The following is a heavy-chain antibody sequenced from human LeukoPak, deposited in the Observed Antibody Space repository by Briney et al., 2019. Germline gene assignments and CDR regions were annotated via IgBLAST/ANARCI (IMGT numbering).Heavy chain of an antibody. V-gene: IGHV4-39*01. Sequence: SETLSLTCTVSGGSISSSTYFWGWIRQPPGRGLEWIGNIYYSGSTYYNPSLKSRVTISVDTSKNQFSLKLSSVTAADTAVYYCARVIRLQRGPQDAFDIWGQGTMVTVSS. J-gene: IGHJ3*02. D-gene: IGHD4-11*01. CDR2: IYYSGST. CDR1: GGSISSSTYF. CDR3: ARVIRLQRGPQDAFDI.